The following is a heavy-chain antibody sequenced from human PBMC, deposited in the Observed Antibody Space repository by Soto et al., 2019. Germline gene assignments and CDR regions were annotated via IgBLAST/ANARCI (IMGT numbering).Heavy chain of an antibody. CDR1: GFTFSSYA. CDR3: ARDAQGVVNNYFDY. V-gene: IGHV3-30-3*01. D-gene: IGHD3-3*01. Sequence: QVQLVESGGGVVQPGRSLRLPCAASGFTFSSYAMHWVRQAPGKGLEWVAVISYDGSNKYYADSVKGRFTISRDNSKNTLYLQMNSLRAEDTAVYYCARDAQGVVNNYFDYWGQGTLVTVSS. CDR2: ISYDGSNK. J-gene: IGHJ4*02.